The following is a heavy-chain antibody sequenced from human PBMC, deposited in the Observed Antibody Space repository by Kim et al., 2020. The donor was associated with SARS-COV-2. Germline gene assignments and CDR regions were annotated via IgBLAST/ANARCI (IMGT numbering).Heavy chain of an antibody. Sequence: GGSLRLSCAASGFTFRDNGMHWVRQAPGKGLEWVAFIWYDGSNKYYVDSVKGRFTISRDNSRNTVYLQLNSLRVEDTAMYYCARGSYGFGYGMDVWGQGTTVTVSS. V-gene: IGHV3-33*08. CDR3: ARGSYGFGYGMDV. CDR1: GFTFRDNG. J-gene: IGHJ6*02. D-gene: IGHD3-3*01. CDR2: IWYDGSNK.